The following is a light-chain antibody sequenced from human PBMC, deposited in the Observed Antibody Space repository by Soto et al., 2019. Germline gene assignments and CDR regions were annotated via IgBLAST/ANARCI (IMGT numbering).Light chain of an antibody. CDR1: QSISSSY. CDR2: GAS. CDR3: QQYGRSPWT. J-gene: IGKJ1*01. V-gene: IGKV3-20*01. Sequence: EILLTQSPGTLSLSPGDRATLSCRASQSISSSYLAWYQQKPGQAPRLLIYGASNRATGIPDRFSGSGSGTDFTLTINRLEPEDFAVYYCQQYGRSPWTFGQGTKVDIK.